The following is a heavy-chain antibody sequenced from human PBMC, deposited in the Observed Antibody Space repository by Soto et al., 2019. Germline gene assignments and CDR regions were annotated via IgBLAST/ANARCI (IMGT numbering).Heavy chain of an antibody. CDR1: GFTFSSYG. CDR3: AKGAFDY. J-gene: IGHJ4*02. V-gene: IGHV3-30*18. CDR2: ISYDGSNK. Sequence: PGGSLRLSCAASGFTFSSYGMPWVRQAPGKGLEWVAVISYDGSNKYYADSVKGRFTISRDNSKNTLYLQMNSLRAEDTAVYYCAKGAFDYWGQGTLVTGSS.